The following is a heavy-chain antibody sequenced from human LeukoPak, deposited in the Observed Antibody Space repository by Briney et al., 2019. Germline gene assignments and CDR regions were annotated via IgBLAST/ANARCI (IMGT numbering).Heavy chain of an antibody. Sequence: SETLSLTCTVSGGSISSYYWSWIRQPPGKGLEWIGYIYYSGSTNYNPSLKSRVTISVDTSKNQFSLKLSSVTAADAAVYYCARKSVARGAFDYWGQGTLVTVSS. CDR1: GGSISSYY. D-gene: IGHD6-19*01. V-gene: IGHV4-59*08. J-gene: IGHJ4*02. CDR2: IYYSGST. CDR3: ARKSVARGAFDY.